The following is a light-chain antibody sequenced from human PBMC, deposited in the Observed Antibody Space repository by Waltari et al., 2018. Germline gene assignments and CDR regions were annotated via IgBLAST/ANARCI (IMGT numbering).Light chain of an antibody. CDR1: TGPVTTDHY. CDR3: LLTSSDDSSV. J-gene: IGLJ3*02. CDR2: DAT. Sequence: QPVVTQEPSLTVSPGGTVTLTCGSNTGPVTTDHYPYWFHQKPGQSPRPLIYDATEKHSWPPRRFSGALLGGKAALTLSGAQPEEGAEYYCLLTSSDDSSVFGGGTKVTVL. V-gene: IGLV7-46*01.